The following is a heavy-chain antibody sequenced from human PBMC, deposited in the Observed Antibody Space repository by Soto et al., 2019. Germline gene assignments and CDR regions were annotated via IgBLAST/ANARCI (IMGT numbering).Heavy chain of an antibody. Sequence: GGSLRLSCAASGFTFSSYSMNWVRQAPGKGLEWVSSISSSSSYIYYADSVKGRFTISRDNAKNSLYLQMNSLGAEDTAVYYCARDFSNYYGSGSYYNVAHWGQGTLVTVSS. J-gene: IGHJ4*02. D-gene: IGHD3-10*01. CDR3: ARDFSNYYGSGSYYNVAH. CDR2: ISSSSSYI. CDR1: GFTFSSYS. V-gene: IGHV3-21*01.